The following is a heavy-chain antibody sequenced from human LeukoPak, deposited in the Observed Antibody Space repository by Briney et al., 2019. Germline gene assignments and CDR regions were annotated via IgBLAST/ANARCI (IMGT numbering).Heavy chain of an antibody. CDR3: AWINYDILTAGGY. Sequence: GGSLRLSCAASGFTFSSYSMNWVRQAPGKGLEWVSSISSSSSYIYYADSVKGRFTISRDNAKYSLYLQMSSLRAEDTAVYYCAWINYDILTAGGYWGQGTLVTVSS. V-gene: IGHV3-21*01. D-gene: IGHD3-9*01. CDR1: GFTFSSYS. CDR2: ISSSSSYI. J-gene: IGHJ4*02.